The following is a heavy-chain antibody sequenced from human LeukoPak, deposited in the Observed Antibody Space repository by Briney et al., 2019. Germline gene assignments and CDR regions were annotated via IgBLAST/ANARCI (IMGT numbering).Heavy chain of an antibody. CDR2: INHSGST. CDR1: GGSFSGYY. CDR3: ARVPGLRFLDY. J-gene: IGHJ4*02. D-gene: IGHD3-3*01. Sequence: SETLSLTCAVYGGSFSGYYWSWIRQPPGKGLEWIGEINHSGSTNYNPSLKSRVTISVDTSKNQFSLKLSSVTAADTAVYYCARVPGLRFLDYWGQGTLVTVSS. V-gene: IGHV4-34*01.